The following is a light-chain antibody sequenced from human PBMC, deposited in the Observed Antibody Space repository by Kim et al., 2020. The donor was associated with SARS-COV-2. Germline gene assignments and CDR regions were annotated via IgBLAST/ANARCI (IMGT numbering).Light chain of an antibody. CDR1: TGAVTRGYS. Sequence: QAVVTQEPSLTVSPGGTVTLTCASSTGAVTRGYSPNWFQQKPGQAPRALIYSTTKTHSWTPARFSGSLLGGKAALTLSSVQPEDEAEYYCLLYYGGAQVFGGGTQLTVL. CDR2: STT. J-gene: IGLJ3*02. CDR3: LLYYGGAQV. V-gene: IGLV7-43*01.